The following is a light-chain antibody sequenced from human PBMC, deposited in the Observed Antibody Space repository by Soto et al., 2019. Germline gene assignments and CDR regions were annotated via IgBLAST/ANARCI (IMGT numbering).Light chain of an antibody. CDR2: GAS. Sequence: EIVLTQSPGTLSLSPGERATLSCRASQSVSSSYLAWYQQKPGQAPRLLIYGASSRATGIPDRFSGSGSGTDFTLTISRLEPEDFAVYDCQQYCSSPWTVGQGTKVEIK. V-gene: IGKV3-20*01. CDR3: QQYCSSPWT. J-gene: IGKJ1*01. CDR1: QSVSSSY.